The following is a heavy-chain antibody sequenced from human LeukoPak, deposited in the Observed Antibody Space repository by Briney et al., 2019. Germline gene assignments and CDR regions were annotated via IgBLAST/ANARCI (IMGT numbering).Heavy chain of an antibody. CDR1: GYTFTDYY. V-gene: IGHV1-2*02. CDR3: ARVLITLIRGASFGY. CDR2: INPNSGGT. D-gene: IGHD3-10*01. Sequence: ASVKVSCKASGYTFTDYYMYWVRQAPGQGLEWMGWINPNSGGTDYAQKFQGRVTMTRDTSISTAYLELSSLRSDDTAVYYCARVLITLIRGASFGYWGQGTLVAVSS. J-gene: IGHJ4*02.